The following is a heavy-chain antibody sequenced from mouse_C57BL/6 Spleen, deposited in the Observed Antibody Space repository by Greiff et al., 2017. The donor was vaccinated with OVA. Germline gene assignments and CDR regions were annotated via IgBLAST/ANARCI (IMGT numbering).Heavy chain of an antibody. Sequence: QVQLQQPGAELVKPGASVKLSCKASGYTFTSYWMQWVKQRPGQGLEWIGAIDPSDSYTNYNQKFKGKATLTVDTSSSTAYMQLSSLTSEDSAVYYCARSRYGSSSYYYAMDYWGQGTSVTVSS. J-gene: IGHJ4*01. D-gene: IGHD1-1*01. CDR1: GYTFTSYW. CDR2: IDPSDSYT. V-gene: IGHV1-50*01. CDR3: ARSRYGSSSYYYAMDY.